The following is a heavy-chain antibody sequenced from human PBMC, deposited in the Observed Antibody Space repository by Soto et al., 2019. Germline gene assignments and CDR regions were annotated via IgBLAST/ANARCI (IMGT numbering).Heavy chain of an antibody. D-gene: IGHD6-13*01. CDR2: ISGSGGST. CDR3: AQDPAASPRGAFDI. J-gene: IGHJ3*02. Sequence: EVQLLESGGGLVKPGGSLRLSCAASGFTFSSYAMSWVRQAPGKGLEWVSAISGSGGSTDYAESVKGRFTISRDNSKNTVYLQMTSLRAEDTAVYYCAQDPAASPRGAFDIWGQGRLVTVSS. CDR1: GFTFSSYA. V-gene: IGHV3-23*01.